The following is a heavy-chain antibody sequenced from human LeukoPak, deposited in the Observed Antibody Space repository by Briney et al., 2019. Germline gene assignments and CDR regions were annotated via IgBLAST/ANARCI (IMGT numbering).Heavy chain of an antibody. V-gene: IGHV1-2*02. CDR1: RYTLTGFF. D-gene: IGHD3-10*01. Sequence: ASVKVSCKASRYTLTGFFMHWVRQAPGQGLEWMGWINPNSGATDYAQTFQGRVTMTRDTSITTAYMELSSPRSDDTTVYYCARRGIINREFDRWGQGTLVTVSS. J-gene: IGHJ5*02. CDR2: INPNSGAT. CDR3: ARRGIINREFDR.